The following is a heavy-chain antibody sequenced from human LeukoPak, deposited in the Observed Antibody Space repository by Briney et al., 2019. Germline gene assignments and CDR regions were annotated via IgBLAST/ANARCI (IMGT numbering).Heavy chain of an antibody. D-gene: IGHD3-22*01. V-gene: IGHV2-70*11. Sequence: ESGPTLVNPTQTLTLTCTFSGFSLSTSGMCVSWIRQPPGKALEWLARIDWDDDKYYSTPLKTRLTISKDTSKNQVVLTMTNMDPVDTATYYCARSYYDSSGYYQYLFQHWGQGTLVTVSS. CDR3: ARSYYDSSGYYQYLFQH. J-gene: IGHJ1*01. CDR2: IDWDDDK. CDR1: GFSLSTSGMC.